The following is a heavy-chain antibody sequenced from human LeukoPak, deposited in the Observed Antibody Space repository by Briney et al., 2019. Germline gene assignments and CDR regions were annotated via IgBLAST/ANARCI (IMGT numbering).Heavy chain of an antibody. CDR3: AKGPSRYCSGGSCYSDY. CDR1: GFTFSSYA. J-gene: IGHJ4*02. V-gene: IGHV3-23*01. Sequence: PGGSLRFSCAASGFTFSSYAMSWVRQAPGKGLEWVSDISYSGGSTYYADSVKGRFTISRDNSKNTLYLQMNSLRAEDTAVYFCAKGPSRYCSGGSCYSDYWGPGTLVTVSS. CDR2: ISYSGGST. D-gene: IGHD2-15*01.